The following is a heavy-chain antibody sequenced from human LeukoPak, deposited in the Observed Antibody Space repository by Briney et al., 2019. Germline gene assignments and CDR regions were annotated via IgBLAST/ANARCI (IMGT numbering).Heavy chain of an antibody. CDR1: GGSFSGYY. D-gene: IGHD2-15*01. V-gene: IGHV4-34*01. Sequence: PSATLSLTCAVYGGSFSGYYWSWIRQPPGKGLEWIGEINHSGSTNYNPSLKSQVTISLDTSKNQFSLKLSPVTAADTAVYYCARVRGYCSGGSCLLYYFDYWGQGTLVTVS. J-gene: IGHJ4*02. CDR3: ARVRGYCSGGSCLLYYFDY. CDR2: INHSGST.